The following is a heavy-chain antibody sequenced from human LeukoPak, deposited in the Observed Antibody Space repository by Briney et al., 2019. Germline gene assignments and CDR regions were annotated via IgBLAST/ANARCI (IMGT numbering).Heavy chain of an antibody. D-gene: IGHD3-9*01. J-gene: IGHJ6*02. Sequence: PSETLSLTCTVSGGSISSYYWSWIRQPPGKGLEWIGYIYYSGSTNYNPSLKSRVTISVDTSKNQFSLKLSSVTAADTAVFHGASRIRYFDWLLMDVWGQGTTVTVSS. CDR1: GGSISSYY. CDR3: ASRIRYFDWLLMDV. CDR2: IYYSGST. V-gene: IGHV4-59*08.